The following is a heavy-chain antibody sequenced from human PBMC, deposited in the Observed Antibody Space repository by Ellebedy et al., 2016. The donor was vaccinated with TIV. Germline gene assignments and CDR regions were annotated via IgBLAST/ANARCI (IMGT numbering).Heavy chain of an antibody. V-gene: IGHV4-59*08. Sequence: MPSETLSLTCTVSGGSISNYYWSWIRQPPGKELEWIGWIYYSGTTRYNPSLHSRVTISLDTSRNQFSLKLSSVSAADTAVYYCARHFGSGTHPLDYWGQGALVTVSS. J-gene: IGHJ4*02. CDR1: GGSISNYY. CDR2: IYYSGTT. D-gene: IGHD3-10*01. CDR3: ARHFGSGTHPLDY.